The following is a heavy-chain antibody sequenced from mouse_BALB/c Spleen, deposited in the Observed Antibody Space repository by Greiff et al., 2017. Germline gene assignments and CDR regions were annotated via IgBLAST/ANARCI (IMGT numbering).Heavy chain of an antibody. Sequence: VKLVESGAELVRPGTSVKISCKASGYTFTNYWLGWVKQRPGHGLEWIGDIYPGGGYTNYNEKFKGKATLTADTSSSTAYMQLSSLTSEDSAVYVCARSYYGSSYGWFAYWGQGTLVTVSA. V-gene: IGHV1-63*02. J-gene: IGHJ3*01. CDR1: GYTFTNYW. D-gene: IGHD1-1*01. CDR3: ARSYYGSSYGWFAY. CDR2: IYPGGGYT.